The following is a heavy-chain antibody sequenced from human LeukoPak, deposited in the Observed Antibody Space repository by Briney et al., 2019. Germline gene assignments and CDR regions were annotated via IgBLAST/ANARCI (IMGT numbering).Heavy chain of an antibody. D-gene: IGHD6-13*01. J-gene: IGHJ6*03. Sequence: PSETLSLTCTVSGGSISSSGYYWGWIRQPPGKGLEWIGSIYYSGSTYYNPSLKSRVTISVDTSKNQFSLKLSSVTAADTAVYYCARVAGSWYTGYYYYMDVWGKGTTVTISS. CDR2: IYYSGST. V-gene: IGHV4-39*07. CDR1: GGSISSSGYY. CDR3: ARVAGSWYTGYYYYMDV.